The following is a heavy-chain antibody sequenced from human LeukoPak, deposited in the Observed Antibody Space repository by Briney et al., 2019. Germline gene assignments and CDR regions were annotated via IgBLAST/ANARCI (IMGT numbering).Heavy chain of an antibody. J-gene: IGHJ5*02. CDR3: ARDKVQGWLDP. V-gene: IGHV3-11*01. D-gene: IGHD1-1*01. CDR1: GFTFSDYY. Sequence: GGSLRLSCAASGFTFSDYYMSWIRQAPGKGLEWVSYISSGSTIYYADSVKGRFTISRDNAKNSLYLQMNSLRAEDTAVYYCARDKVQGWLDPWGQGTLVTVSS. CDR2: ISSGSTI.